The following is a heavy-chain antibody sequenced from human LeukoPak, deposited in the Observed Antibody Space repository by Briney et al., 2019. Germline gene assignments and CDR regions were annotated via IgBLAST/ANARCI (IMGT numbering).Heavy chain of an antibody. CDR1: GDTFGIYDFTCTSYA. J-gene: IGHJ3*02. CDR2: IIPIYGRA. V-gene: IGHV1-69*13. D-gene: IGHD2/OR15-2a*01. CDR3: AGFFYDNTNDAFDI. Sequence: SVKVSCKASGDTFGIYDFTCTSYAISWVRQAPGQGLEWMGGIIPIYGRANYPQKFQGRVTMTADESTRTVTMQLSSLRSEDTAVYYCAGFFYDNTNDAFDIWGQGTVVTVS.